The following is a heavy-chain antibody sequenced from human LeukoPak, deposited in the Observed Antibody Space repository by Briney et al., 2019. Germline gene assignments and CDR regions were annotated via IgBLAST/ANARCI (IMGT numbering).Heavy chain of an antibody. V-gene: IGHV3-7*01. CDR1: GFTFSSYW. Sequence: TGGSLRLSCAASGFTFSSYWMSWVRQAPGKGVEWVANIKQDGSDRYYVDSVKGRFTISRDNGKNSLYLQMNSLRIDDTAVYFCARDVASWGGYTFAYWGQGTLVTVSS. CDR3: ARDVASWGGYTFAY. J-gene: IGHJ4*02. CDR2: IKQDGSDR. D-gene: IGHD5-12*01.